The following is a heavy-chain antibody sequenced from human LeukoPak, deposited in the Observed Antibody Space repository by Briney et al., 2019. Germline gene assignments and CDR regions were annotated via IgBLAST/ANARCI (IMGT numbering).Heavy chain of an antibody. CDR1: RFTFSSYA. V-gene: IGHV3-30-3*01. D-gene: IGHD6-19*01. CDR3: AREGAVAGNDY. J-gene: IGHJ4*02. Sequence: GSLRLSCAASRFTFSSYAMHWVRQAPGKGLEWVALISYDGSNENYPASVKGRFTISRDNSKNTLYLQMNSLRAEDTAVYYCAREGAVAGNDYWGQGTLVTVSS. CDR2: ISYDGSNE.